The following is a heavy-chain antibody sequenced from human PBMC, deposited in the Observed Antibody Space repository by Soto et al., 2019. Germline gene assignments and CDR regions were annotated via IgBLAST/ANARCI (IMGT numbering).Heavy chain of an antibody. D-gene: IGHD3-3*01. CDR2: IKQDGSEK. J-gene: IGHJ5*02. CDR1: GFTFSSYW. Sequence: GGSLRLSCAASGFTFSSYWMSWVRQAPGKGLEWVANIKQDGSEKYYVDSVKGRFTISRDNAKNSLYLQMNSLRAEDTAVYYCARVNDCWGGYKGWSDPWGQGTLVTVSS. CDR3: ARVNDCWGGYKGWSDP. V-gene: IGHV3-7*03.